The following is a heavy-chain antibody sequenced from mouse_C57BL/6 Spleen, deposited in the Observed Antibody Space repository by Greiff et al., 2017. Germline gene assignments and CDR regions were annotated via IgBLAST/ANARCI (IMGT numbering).Heavy chain of an antibody. Sequence: QVQLQQPGAELVKPGASVKLSCKASGYTFTSYWMHWVKQRPGQGLEWIGMIHPNSGSTNYNEKFKSKATLTVDKSSSTAYMQLSSLTSEDSAVYYCARSGIYYGYDHLTYWGQGTLVTVSA. CDR1: GYTFTSYW. D-gene: IGHD2-2*01. CDR3: ARSGIYYGYDHLTY. J-gene: IGHJ3*01. V-gene: IGHV1-64*01. CDR2: IHPNSGST.